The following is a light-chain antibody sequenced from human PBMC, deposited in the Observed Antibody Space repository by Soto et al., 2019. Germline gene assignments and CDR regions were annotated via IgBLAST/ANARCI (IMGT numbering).Light chain of an antibody. J-gene: IGKJ1*01. CDR3: QQYDSYSWT. CDR1: QTISNW. V-gene: IGKV1-5*01. CDR2: DSS. Sequence: DIQMTQSPSTLSSSVGDRVTITCRASQTISNWFAWYQQKPGKAPKLLIYDSSNLESGVPSRFSGSGSGTEFTLTISSLQPDDFATYSCQQYDSYSWTFGQGTKVEIK.